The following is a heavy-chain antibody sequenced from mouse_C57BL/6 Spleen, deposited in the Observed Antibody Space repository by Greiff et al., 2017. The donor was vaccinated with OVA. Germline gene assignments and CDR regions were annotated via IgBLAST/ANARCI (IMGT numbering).Heavy chain of an antibody. V-gene: IGHV1-52*01. CDR1: GYTFTRYW. D-gene: IGHD2-4*01. J-gene: IGHJ3*01. CDR2: IDPSDSET. Sequence: VQLQQPGAELVRPGSSVKLSCKASGYTFTRYWMHWVKQRPIQGLEWIGNIDPSDSETHYNQKFKDKATLTVDKSSSTAYMQLSSLTSEDSAVYYCARRHYDYDWFAYWGQGTLVTVSA. CDR3: ARRHYDYDWFAY.